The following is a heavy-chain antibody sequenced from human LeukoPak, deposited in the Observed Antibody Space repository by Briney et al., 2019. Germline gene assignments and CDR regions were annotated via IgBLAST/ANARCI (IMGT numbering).Heavy chain of an antibody. Sequence: GGSLRLSCAASGFTFSSYGMTWVRQAPGKGLEWVSAISDSGGSTYYADSVKGRFTISRDNSKNTLYLQMNSLRAEDTALYYCAKALTRGSYYFDYWGQGTLVTVSS. CDR2: ISDSGGST. D-gene: IGHD1-26*01. J-gene: IGHJ4*02. V-gene: IGHV3-23*01. CDR1: GFTFSSYG. CDR3: AKALTRGSYYFDY.